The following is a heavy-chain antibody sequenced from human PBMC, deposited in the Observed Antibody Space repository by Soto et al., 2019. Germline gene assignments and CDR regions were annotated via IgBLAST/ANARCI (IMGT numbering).Heavy chain of an antibody. D-gene: IGHD6-19*01. CDR2: IIPILGLA. CDR1: GGTFSSYT. CDR3: ARTSGLAVAGYVDY. J-gene: IGHJ4*02. Sequence: QVQLVQSGAEVKKPGSSVKVSCKASGGTFSSYTISWVRQAPGQGLEWMGRIIPILGLANYAQKFHARVTITADKPTSTDYRELSSLRSEDTAVYYCARTSGLAVAGYVDYWGQGTMVTVSS. V-gene: IGHV1-69*02.